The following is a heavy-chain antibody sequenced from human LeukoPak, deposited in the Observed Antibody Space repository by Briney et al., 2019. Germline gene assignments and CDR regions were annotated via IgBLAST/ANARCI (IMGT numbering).Heavy chain of an antibody. CDR1: GGSFSTYY. CDR2: INHSGST. V-gene: IGHV4-34*01. CDR3: ARMPKPRTYYYDSSGYNPHFDY. Sequence: PSETLSLTCAISGGSFSTYYWSWTRQPPGKGLEWIGEINHSGSTNYNPSLKSRVTMSVDTSKNQFSLKLSSVTAADTAVYYCARMPKPRTYYYDSSGYNPHFDYWGQGTLVTVSS. D-gene: IGHD3-22*01. J-gene: IGHJ4*02.